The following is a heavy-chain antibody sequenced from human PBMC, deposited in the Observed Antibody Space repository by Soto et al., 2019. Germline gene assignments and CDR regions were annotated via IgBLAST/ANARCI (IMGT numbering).Heavy chain of an antibody. V-gene: IGHV1-58*01. J-gene: IGHJ6*02. CDR1: GFTFTSSA. Sequence: SVKVSCKASGFTFTSSAVQWVLQARGQRLEWIGWIVVGSGNTNYAQKFQERVTITRDMSTSTAYMELSSLRSEDTAVYYCAAAPYYDILTGPTPSYYYYGMDVWGQGTTVTVSS. CDR2: IVVGSGNT. D-gene: IGHD3-9*01. CDR3: AAAPYYDILTGPTPSYYYYGMDV.